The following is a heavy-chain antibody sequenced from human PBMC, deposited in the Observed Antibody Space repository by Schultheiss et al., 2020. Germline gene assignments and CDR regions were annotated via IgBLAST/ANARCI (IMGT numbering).Heavy chain of an antibody. J-gene: IGHJ4*02. V-gene: IGHV1-58*02. CDR1: GYTFTSYG. CDR2: IVVGSGNT. D-gene: IGHD3-10*01. CDR3: AREKFPGSGSYPPDY. Sequence: SVKVSCKASGYTFTSYGISWVRQARGQRLEWIGWIVVGSGNTNYAQKFQERVTMTRDTSISTAYMELSRLRSDDTAVYYCAREKFPGSGSYPPDYWGQGTLVTV.